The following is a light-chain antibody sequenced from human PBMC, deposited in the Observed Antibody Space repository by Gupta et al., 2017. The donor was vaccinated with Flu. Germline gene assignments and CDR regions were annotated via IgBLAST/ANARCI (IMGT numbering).Light chain of an antibody. CDR1: QPVHRN. CDR3: QQYNDCPPLFT. Sequence: PGESATLSSRPSQPVHRNLAWYQHIPGQAPRLLIYGASTGATGIPARFSGCGSGTEFTLTISSLQSEDFAIYYCQQYNDCPPLFTFGQGTKLEIK. CDR2: GAS. V-gene: IGKV3-15*01. J-gene: IGKJ2*01.